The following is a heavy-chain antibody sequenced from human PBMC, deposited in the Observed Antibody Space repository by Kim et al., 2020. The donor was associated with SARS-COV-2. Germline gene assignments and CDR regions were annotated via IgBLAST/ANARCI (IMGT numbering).Heavy chain of an antibody. CDR2: SSTI. CDR3: ARRVVWSNHFDY. D-gene: IGHD2-2*01. V-gene: IGHV3-48*02. J-gene: IGHJ4*02. Sequence: SSTIYYADSVKGRFTISRDNAKNSLYLQMNSLRDEDTAVYYCARRVVWSNHFDYWGQGTLVTVSS.